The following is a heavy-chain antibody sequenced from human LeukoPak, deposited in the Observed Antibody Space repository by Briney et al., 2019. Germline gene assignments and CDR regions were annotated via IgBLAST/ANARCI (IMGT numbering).Heavy chain of an antibody. J-gene: IGHJ6*02. Sequence: PGRSLRLSCAASGFTFSSYTMNWVRQAPGKGLEWVSYISRSSSTIYYADSVKGRFTVSRDNAKNSLYLQMNSLRAEDTAVYYCARGPPGDVWGQGTTVTVSS. CDR3: ARGPPGDV. CDR2: ISRSSSTI. V-gene: IGHV3-48*01. CDR1: GFTFSSYT.